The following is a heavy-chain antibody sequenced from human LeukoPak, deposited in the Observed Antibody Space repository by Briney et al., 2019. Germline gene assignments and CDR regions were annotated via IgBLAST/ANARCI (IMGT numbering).Heavy chain of an antibody. Sequence: PSETLSLTCTVSGGSISSYYWSWIRQPAGKGLEWIGRIYTSGSTNYNPSLKSRVTMSVDTSKNQFSLKLSSVTAPDTAIYYCASPRVGAHYFDYWGQGTLVTVSS. CDR1: GGSISSYY. CDR2: IYTSGST. J-gene: IGHJ4*02. V-gene: IGHV4-4*07. D-gene: IGHD1-26*01. CDR3: ASPRVGAHYFDY.